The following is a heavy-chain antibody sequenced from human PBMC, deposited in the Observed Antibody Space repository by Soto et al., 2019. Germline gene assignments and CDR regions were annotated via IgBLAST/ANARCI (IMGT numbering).Heavy chain of an antibody. CDR2: IYYDGST. J-gene: IGHJ3*02. D-gene: IGHD3-10*01. CDR3: VRRNYYGSDAFDT. Sequence: SETLSLTCTVSGGSIDSSSFYWSWIRQPPGKGLEWIGTIYYDGSTYYNPSLKSRVTMSVDTSKNQFSLKLSSVTAADTAVYYCVRRNYYGSDAFDTWGQGTMVTVSS. CDR1: GGSIDSSSFY. V-gene: IGHV4-39*01.